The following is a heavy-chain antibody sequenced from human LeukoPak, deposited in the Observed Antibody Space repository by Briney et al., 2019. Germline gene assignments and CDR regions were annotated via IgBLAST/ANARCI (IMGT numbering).Heavy chain of an antibody. CDR2: IWYDRSNK. CDR1: GFTFSSYG. D-gene: IGHD2-2*02. Sequence: PGRSLRLSCAASGFTFSSYGMHWVRQAPGKGLEWVAVIWYDRSNKYYADSVKGRFTIARDNSKNTLYLQMNSLRAEDTAVYYCAKGNCRGTSCYSDYWGQGTLVTVPS. V-gene: IGHV3-33*06. J-gene: IGHJ4*02. CDR3: AKGNCRGTSCYSDY.